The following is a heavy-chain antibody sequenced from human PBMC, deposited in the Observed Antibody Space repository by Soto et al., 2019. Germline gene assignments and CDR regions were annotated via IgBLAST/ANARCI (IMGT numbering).Heavy chain of an antibody. CDR3: ARDVSPGSSSLYLDAFDI. CDR1: GFTLSAYW. D-gene: IGHD6-13*01. Sequence: EVQLEESGGDLVQPGGSLRLSGAASGFTLSAYWMTWVRQAPGKGLEWVANINRDGSKKSYLDSVRGRFTISRDNVGNSLYLQMDSLRADDTALYYCARDVSPGSSSLYLDAFDIWGQGTMVNVSS. J-gene: IGHJ3*02. CDR2: INRDGSKK. V-gene: IGHV3-7*05.